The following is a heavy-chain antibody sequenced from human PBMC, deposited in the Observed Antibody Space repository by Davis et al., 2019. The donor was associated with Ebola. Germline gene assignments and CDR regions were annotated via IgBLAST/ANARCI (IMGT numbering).Heavy chain of an antibody. CDR3: ARDSTTVVSQKQFDY. D-gene: IGHD4-23*01. J-gene: IGHJ4*02. CDR2: IKYDGRTK. Sequence: GESLKISCEASGFAFSNFWMSWVRQAPGKGLEWVANIKYDGRTKYYVDSVKGRFTISRDNAKNSLYLQMNSLRDEDTAVYYCARDSTTVVSQKQFDYWGQGTLVTVSS. V-gene: IGHV3-7*01. CDR1: GFAFSNFW.